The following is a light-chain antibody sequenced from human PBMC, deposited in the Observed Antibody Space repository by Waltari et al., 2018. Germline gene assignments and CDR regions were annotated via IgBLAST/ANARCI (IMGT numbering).Light chain of an antibody. V-gene: IGLV2-23*02. J-gene: IGLJ3*02. Sequence: QSALTQPASVSASPGQSITISCKGTSSDIGSYNLVSWYQQHPGKAPKVMIYDVTKRPPGVSNRCSGSKSGYTASLTVSGLQAEDESDYYCCSYAGDSLWVFGGGTKLTVL. CDR1: SSDIGSYNL. CDR2: DVT. CDR3: CSYAGDSLWV.